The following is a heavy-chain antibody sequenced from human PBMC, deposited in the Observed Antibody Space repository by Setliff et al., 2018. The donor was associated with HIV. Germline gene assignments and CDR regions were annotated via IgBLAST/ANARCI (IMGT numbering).Heavy chain of an antibody. V-gene: IGHV4-4*07. D-gene: IGHD2-2*01. CDR1: GGSISSYY. CDR2: IYTSGST. J-gene: IGHJ4*02. Sequence: PSETLSLTCTVSGGSISSYYWSWIRQPAGKGLEWIGRIYTSGSTNYNPSLKGRVTMSVDTSKNQFSLKLSSVTAADTAVYYCARSLIVPAALGDYFDYWGQGTLVTVSS. CDR3: ARSLIVPAALGDYFDY.